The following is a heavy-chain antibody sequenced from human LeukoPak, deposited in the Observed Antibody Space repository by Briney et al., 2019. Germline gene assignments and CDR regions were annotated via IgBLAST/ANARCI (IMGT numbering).Heavy chain of an antibody. CDR3: ASLDRYCSSTSCPNWFDP. J-gene: IGHJ5*02. CDR2: IYYSGST. Sequence: SETLSLTCTVSGGSISSSSYYWGWIRQPPGKGLEWIGSIYYSGSTYYNPSLKSRVTISVDTSKNQFSLKLSSVTAADTAVYYCASLDRYCSSTSCPNWFDPWGQGTLVTVSS. CDR1: GGSISSSSYY. V-gene: IGHV4-39*07. D-gene: IGHD2-2*01.